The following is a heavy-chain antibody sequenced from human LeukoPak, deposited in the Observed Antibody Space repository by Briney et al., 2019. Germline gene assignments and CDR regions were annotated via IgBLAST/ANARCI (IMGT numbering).Heavy chain of an antibody. J-gene: IGHJ4*02. Sequence: PSETLSLTCTVSGGSISSYYWSWIRQPPGKGLEWIGRVFTSGIISGNTNYNPSLKSRVTISVDKSKNQFSLKLSSVTAADTAVYYCARDSSGSSSNFDYWGQGTLVTVSS. D-gene: IGHD6-6*01. V-gene: IGHV4-4*07. CDR3: ARDSSGSSSNFDY. CDR2: VFTSGIISGNT. CDR1: GGSISSYY.